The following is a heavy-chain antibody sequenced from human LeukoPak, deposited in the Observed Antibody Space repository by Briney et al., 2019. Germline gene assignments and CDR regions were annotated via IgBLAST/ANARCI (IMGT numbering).Heavy chain of an antibody. J-gene: IGHJ1*01. CDR3: ARSSSGYYSHFQH. CDR1: GGSFSGYY. V-gene: IGHV4-34*01. D-gene: IGHD3-22*01. CDR2: INHSGST. Sequence: SETLSLTCAVYGGSFSGYYWSWIRQPPGKGLEWIGEINHSGSTNYNPSLKSRVTISVDTSKNQFSLKLSSVTAADTAVYYCARSSSGYYSHFQHWGQGTLVTVSS.